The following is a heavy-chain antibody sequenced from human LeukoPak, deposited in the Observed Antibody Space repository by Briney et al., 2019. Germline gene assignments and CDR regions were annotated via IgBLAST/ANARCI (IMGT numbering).Heavy chain of an antibody. V-gene: IGHV4-59*01. D-gene: IGHD5-18*01. CDR2: IYYSGST. J-gene: IGHJ6*03. CDR3: ARVTITAMVTAAHYYMDV. CDR1: GGSISSYY. Sequence: SETLSLTCTVSGGSISSYYWSWIRQPPGKGLEWIGYIYYSGSTNYNPSLKSRVTISVDTSKNQFSLKLSSVTTADTAVYYCARVTITAMVTAAHYYMDVWGKGTTVTVPS.